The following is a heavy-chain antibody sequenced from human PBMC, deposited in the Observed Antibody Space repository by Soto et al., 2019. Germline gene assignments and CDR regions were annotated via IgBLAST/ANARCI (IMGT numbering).Heavy chain of an antibody. CDR1: GFSFTNYV. D-gene: IGHD1-7*01. V-gene: IGHV3-23*01. J-gene: IGHJ4*02. Sequence: GGSLRLSCAASGFSFTNYVMNWVRQTPGKGLEWVSTISGSGDSTYYADSVKGRFTISRDNSKNTLYLQMTSLRADGTAVYYCAKDRRAGGNYGFYSDFWGQGALVTVSS. CDR2: ISGSGDST. CDR3: AKDRRAGGNYGFYSDF.